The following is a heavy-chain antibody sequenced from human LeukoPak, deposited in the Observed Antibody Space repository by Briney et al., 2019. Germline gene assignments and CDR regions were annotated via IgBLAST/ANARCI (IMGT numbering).Heavy chain of an antibody. D-gene: IGHD3-3*01. Sequence: GGSLRLSCAASGFTFSSYDMHWVRQATGKGLEWVSAISTAGDTYYPGSVKGRFTISRENAKNSLYLQMNSLRAGDTAVYYCARAVGYYDFWSGHAMEYYFDYWGQGTLVTVSS. J-gene: IGHJ4*02. CDR2: ISTAGDT. V-gene: IGHV3-13*01. CDR3: ARAVGYYDFWSGHAMEYYFDY. CDR1: GFTFSSYD.